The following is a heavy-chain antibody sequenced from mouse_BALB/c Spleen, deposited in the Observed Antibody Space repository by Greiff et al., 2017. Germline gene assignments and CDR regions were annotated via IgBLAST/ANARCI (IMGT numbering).Heavy chain of an antibody. V-gene: IGHV5-17*02. CDR1: GFTFSSFG. CDR2: ISSGSSTI. D-gene: IGHD1-1*01. Sequence: EVQLVESGGGLVQPGGSRKLSCAASGFTFSSFGMHWVRQAPEKGLEWVAYISSGSSTIYYADTVKGRFTISRDNPKNTLFLQMTSLRSEDTAMYYCARWSAVALDYWGQGTTLTVSS. CDR3: ARWSAVALDY. J-gene: IGHJ2*01.